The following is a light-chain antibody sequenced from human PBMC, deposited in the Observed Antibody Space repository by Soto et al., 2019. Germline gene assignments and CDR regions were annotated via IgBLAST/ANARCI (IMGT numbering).Light chain of an antibody. Sequence: DIQMTQSPSSLSASVGDRVTITCRASQGVSAYLIWYQQRQGRAPKLLIYAASNLLSGVPSRFRGSGSGTNFTLTINSLQTEDWATDYCQQSYRTPHTFGQGTKLETK. CDR1: QGVSAY. V-gene: IGKV1-39*01. J-gene: IGKJ2*01. CDR3: QQSYRTPHT. CDR2: AAS.